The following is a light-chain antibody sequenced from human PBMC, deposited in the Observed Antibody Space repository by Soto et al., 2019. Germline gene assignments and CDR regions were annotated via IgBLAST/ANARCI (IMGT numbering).Light chain of an antibody. CDR3: RSYAGSSSLWV. CDR1: SSDIGSYNL. Sequence: QSMLTQPASVSGSPGQSITISCTGTSSDIGSYNLVSWYQQHPGKAPKVMIYEVTKRPSGVSDRFSGSKSGNTASLTISGLQAEDEADYYCRSYAGSSSLWVFGGGTKLTVL. CDR2: EVT. V-gene: IGLV2-23*02. J-gene: IGLJ3*02.